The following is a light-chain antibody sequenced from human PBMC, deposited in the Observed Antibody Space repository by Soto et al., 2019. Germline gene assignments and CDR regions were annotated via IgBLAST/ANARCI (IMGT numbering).Light chain of an antibody. Sequence: EIVLTQSPGTLSLSPGKRATLSCRASQSLSSTYLAWCQQKPGQAPRLLIYGASSRATGIPDRFSGSGSGTDFTLTISRLEPEDFAVYYCQQYGSSPVTFGGGTRVEIK. J-gene: IGKJ4*01. CDR1: QSLSSTY. CDR2: GAS. V-gene: IGKV3-20*01. CDR3: QQYGSSPVT.